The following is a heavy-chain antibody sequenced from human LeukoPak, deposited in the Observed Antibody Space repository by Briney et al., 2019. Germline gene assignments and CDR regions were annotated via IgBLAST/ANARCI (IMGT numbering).Heavy chain of an antibody. Sequence: GGSLRLSCAASGFTFSNHAMSWVRQTPGKGLQWVSVISGSGRTTEYADSVKGRFTISRDNSKNTLSLQMNSLRVEDTAIYYCAKNVVVKRYIDYWGQGALVTVSS. CDR1: GFTFSNHA. J-gene: IGHJ4*02. CDR2: ISGSGRTT. V-gene: IGHV3-23*01. CDR3: AKNVVVKRYIDY. D-gene: IGHD2-15*01.